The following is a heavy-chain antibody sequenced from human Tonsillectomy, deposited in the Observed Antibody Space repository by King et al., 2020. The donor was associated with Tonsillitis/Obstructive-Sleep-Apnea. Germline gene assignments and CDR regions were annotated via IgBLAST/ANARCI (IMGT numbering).Heavy chain of an antibody. CDR1: GYSLISYL. D-gene: IGHD3-3*01. J-gene: IGHJ4*02. CDR3: ARPRSPLEWFDY. CDR2: ILHWCSMT. Sequence: QLVQSGAEVKKPGESLKISCKVSGYSLISYLNCWVRQMPGKGLEWRGIILHWCSMTKYNPSFQGQVTISADNSISTAYLQWSSLKASDTAMYYCARPRSPLEWFDYWGQGTLVTVSS. V-gene: IGHV5-51*01.